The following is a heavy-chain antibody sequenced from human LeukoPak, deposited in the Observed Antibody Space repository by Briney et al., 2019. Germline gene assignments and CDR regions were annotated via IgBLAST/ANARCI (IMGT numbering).Heavy chain of an antibody. D-gene: IGHD2-2*01. J-gene: IGHJ3*02. V-gene: IGHV1-2*02. CDR1: GYTFTSYG. CDR3: ARVIGVVPAATDAFDI. Sequence: GASVKVSCKASGYTFTSYGISWVRQAPGQGLEWMGWINPNSGGTNYAQKFQGRVTMTRDTSISTAYMELSRLRSDDTAVYYCARVIGVVPAATDAFDIWGQGTMVTVSS. CDR2: INPNSGGT.